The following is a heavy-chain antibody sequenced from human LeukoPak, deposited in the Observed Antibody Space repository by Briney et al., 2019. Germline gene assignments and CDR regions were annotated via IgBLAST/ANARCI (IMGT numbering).Heavy chain of an antibody. V-gene: IGHV4-30-2*03. D-gene: IGHD1-26*01. CDR3: ARQVGSYYIGAFDI. Sequence: PSETLSLTCAVSGGSISSGGYSWSWIRQPPGKGLEWIGYIYHSGSTYYNPSLKSRVTISVDTSKNQFSLKLSSVTAADTAVYYCARQVGSYYIGAFDIWGQGTMVTVSS. CDR2: IYHSGST. J-gene: IGHJ3*02. CDR1: GGSISSGGYS.